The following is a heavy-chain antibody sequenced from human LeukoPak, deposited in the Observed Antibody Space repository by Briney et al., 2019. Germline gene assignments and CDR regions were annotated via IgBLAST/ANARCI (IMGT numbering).Heavy chain of an antibody. J-gene: IGHJ6*03. D-gene: IGHD6-13*01. CDR3: ARDRVGHQLVGRKYYSYYMDV. CDR2: IYYSGST. V-gene: IGHV4-59*01. Sequence: PETLSLTSTVSGGSISSYYWSWDRQPHRKWRGWNGYIYYSGSTNYNPYPKSRVPISVETSKNQFSLTLTSVTPADTAVYYCARDRVGHQLVGRKYYSYYMDVWGKGTTVTISS. CDR1: GGSISSYY.